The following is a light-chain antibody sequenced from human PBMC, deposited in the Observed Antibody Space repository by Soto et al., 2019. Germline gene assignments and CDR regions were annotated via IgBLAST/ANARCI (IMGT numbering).Light chain of an antibody. CDR2: NTN. V-gene: IGLV1-44*01. J-gene: IGLJ2*01. CDR1: SSNIGSKP. Sequence: QSVLTQPPSASGTPGQRVTISCSGSSSNIGSKPVNWYQQLPGAAPKLLIHNTNQRPSRVPDRFSGSKSGTSASLAISGLQSDDEAQYYCAAWDDSLNGLVFGGGTKLTVL. CDR3: AAWDDSLNGLV.